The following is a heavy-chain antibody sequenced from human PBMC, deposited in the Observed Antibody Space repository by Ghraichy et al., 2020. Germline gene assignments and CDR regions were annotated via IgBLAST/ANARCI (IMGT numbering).Heavy chain of an antibody. Sequence: SVKVSCKASGGSFNSYAINWVRQAPGQGLEWMGRIIPNVGTANYAQKFQGRVTITADKSMSTAYMELSSLTSEDTAIYYCARWGGVCRSSSCGIDLFDYWGQGAPVTVSS. CDR3: ARWGGVCRSSSCGIDLFDY. J-gene: IGHJ4*02. D-gene: IGHD2-2*01. CDR1: GGSFNSYA. CDR2: IIPNVGTA. V-gene: IGHV1-69*04.